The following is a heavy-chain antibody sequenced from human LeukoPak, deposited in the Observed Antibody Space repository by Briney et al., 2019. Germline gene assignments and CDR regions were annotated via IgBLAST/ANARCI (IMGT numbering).Heavy chain of an antibody. J-gene: IGHJ5*02. CDR1: GNSISSYY. CDR2: IYYNGNT. V-gene: IGHV4-59*08. Sequence: SETLSLTCTVSGNSISSYYWSWIRQPPGRGLEWIGYIYYNGNTNYNPSLKSRVTISVDTSKNQFSLKLSSVIAADTAVYYCATQHRYFDWLHIARGWDWFDPWGQGTLVTVSS. D-gene: IGHD3-9*01. CDR3: ATQHRYFDWLHIARGWDWFDP.